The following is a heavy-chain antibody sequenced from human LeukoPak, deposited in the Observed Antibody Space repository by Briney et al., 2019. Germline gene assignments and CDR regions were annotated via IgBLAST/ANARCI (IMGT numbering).Heavy chain of an antibody. CDR1: GFTFTKYW. Sequence: GDSLRLSCAASGFTFTKYWMTWVRQAPGKGLEWVGNVKQDGSDKNYMDSVKGRFTISRDNTKNSVYLQMSSLRAEDTAVYYCTREVWGPEYWGQGTLVTVSS. CDR2: VKQDGSDK. V-gene: IGHV3-7*01. J-gene: IGHJ4*02. CDR3: TREVWGPEY. D-gene: IGHD1-14*01.